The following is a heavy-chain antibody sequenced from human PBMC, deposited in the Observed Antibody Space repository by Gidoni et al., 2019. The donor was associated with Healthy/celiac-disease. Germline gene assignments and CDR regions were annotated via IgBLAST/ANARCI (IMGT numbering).Heavy chain of an antibody. CDR2: ISAYNGNT. V-gene: IGHV1-18*01. Sequence: QVQLVQSGAEVKKPGASVKVSCTASGYTFTSYGISWVRQAPGQGLEWMGWISAYNGNTNYAQKLQGRVTMTTDTSTSTAYMELRSLRSDDTAVYYCARDQAAIQFGEDNWFDPWGQGTLVTVSS. D-gene: IGHD2-2*02. CDR3: ARDQAAIQFGEDNWFDP. J-gene: IGHJ5*02. CDR1: GYTFTSYG.